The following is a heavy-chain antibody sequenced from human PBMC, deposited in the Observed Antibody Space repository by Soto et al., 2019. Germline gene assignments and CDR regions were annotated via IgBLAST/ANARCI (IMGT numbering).Heavy chain of an antibody. Sequence: GGSLSLSCTASGFTFGDYAMSWVRQAPGKGLEWVGFIRSKAYGGTTEYAASVKGRFTISRDGSKSIAYLQMNSLKTEDTAVYYCTREDIVVVVAAIQYNWFDPWGQGTLVTVSS. CDR3: TREDIVVVVAAIQYNWFDP. V-gene: IGHV3-49*04. D-gene: IGHD2-15*01. CDR2: IRSKAYGGTT. CDR1: GFTFGDYA. J-gene: IGHJ5*02.